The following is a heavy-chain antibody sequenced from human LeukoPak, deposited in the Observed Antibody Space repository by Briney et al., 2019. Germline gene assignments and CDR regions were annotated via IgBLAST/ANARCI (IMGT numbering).Heavy chain of an antibody. J-gene: IGHJ1*01. Sequence: GGSLRLSCAASGFTVSSNYMSWVRQAPGKGLEWVSVIYSGGSTYYADSVKGRFTISRDNSKNTLYLQMNSLRAEDTAVYYCAKEDLPSSALPQHWGQGTLVTVSS. CDR2: IYSGGST. CDR1: GFTVSSNY. V-gene: IGHV3-53*01. CDR3: AKEDLPSSALPQH. D-gene: IGHD6-25*01.